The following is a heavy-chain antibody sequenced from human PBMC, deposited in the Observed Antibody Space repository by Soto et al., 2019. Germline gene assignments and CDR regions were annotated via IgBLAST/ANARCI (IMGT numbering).Heavy chain of an antibody. CDR2: ISGSGGST. CDR1: GFTFSSYA. D-gene: IGHD2-15*01. Sequence: EVQLLESGGGLVQPGGSLRLSCAASGFTFSSYAMSWVRQAPGKGLEWVSAISGSGGSTYYADSVKCGFTISRDNSKTTLHLQMNSIRAEDTAVYYCATEGDIVVVVAASRESNCFDPCCQGTLVTVSS. J-gene: IGHJ5*02. V-gene: IGHV3-23*01. CDR3: ATEGDIVVVVAASRESNCFDP.